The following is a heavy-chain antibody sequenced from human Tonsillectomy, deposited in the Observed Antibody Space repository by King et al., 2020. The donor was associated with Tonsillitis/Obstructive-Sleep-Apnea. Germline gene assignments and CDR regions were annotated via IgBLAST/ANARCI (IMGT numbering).Heavy chain of an antibody. J-gene: IGHJ4*02. V-gene: IGHV3-53*01. CDR3: AREWRGRNFDY. Sequence: VQLVESGGGLIQPGGSLRLSCTASGLTVRTNSMTWVRQTPGKGLEWVSIAYSGGSTNYADSVKGRFTISRDSSENTLYLQLNSLRAEDTAVYYCAREWRGRNFDYWGQGTLVTVSS. CDR1: GLTVRTNS. D-gene: IGHD3-10*01. CDR2: AYSGGST.